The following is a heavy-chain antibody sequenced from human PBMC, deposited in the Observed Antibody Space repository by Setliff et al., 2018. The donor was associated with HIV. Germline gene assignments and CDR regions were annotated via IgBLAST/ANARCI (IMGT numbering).Heavy chain of an antibody. V-gene: IGHV1-18*01. CDR1: GYTFSSYG. J-gene: IGHJ4*02. D-gene: IGHD6-19*01. Sequence: RASVKVSCKASGYTFSSYGISWVRQAPGQGLEWVGWVSNEGDTNYAQKYQDRVTLTTDTTTTTAYMELRGLRSDDTAVYYCARDPRYTSVWFRNGGVDFWGQGTLVTVSS. CDR2: VSNEGDT. CDR3: ARDPRYTSVWFRNGGVDF.